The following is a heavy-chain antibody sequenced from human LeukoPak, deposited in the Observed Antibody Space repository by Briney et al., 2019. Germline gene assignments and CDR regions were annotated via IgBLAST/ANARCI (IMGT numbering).Heavy chain of an antibody. V-gene: IGHV3-15*01. J-gene: IGHJ4*02. D-gene: IGHD3-16*01. CDR2: VKSKTDDGTT. CDR1: GFTFSNAW. Sequence: GGSLRLSCAASGFTFSNAWMTWVRQAPGKGLEWVGRVKSKTDDGTTDYAAPVKGRFTISRDDSKNTLYLQMNSLKTEDTAVYYCAYLFFDYWGQGALVTVSS. CDR3: AYLFFDY.